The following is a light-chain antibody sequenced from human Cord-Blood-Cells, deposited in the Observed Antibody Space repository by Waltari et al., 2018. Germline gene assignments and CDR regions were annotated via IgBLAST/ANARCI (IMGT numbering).Light chain of an antibody. CDR3: SSYTSSSTYV. CDR2: DVS. CDR1: GSDGCGYNY. J-gene: IGLJ1*01. V-gene: IGLV2-14*01. Sequence: SALTHHASVSGSPGQSITRPCTGTGSDGCGYNYVSWYQQHPGKAPKLMIYDVSNRPSGVSNRFSGSKSGNTASLTISGLQAEDEADYYCSSYTSSSTYVFGTGTKVTVL.